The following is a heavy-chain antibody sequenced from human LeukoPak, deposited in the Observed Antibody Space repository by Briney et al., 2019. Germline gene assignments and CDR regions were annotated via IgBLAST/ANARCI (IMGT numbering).Heavy chain of an antibody. CDR3: ARGGYSYGLQRYFDY. J-gene: IGHJ4*02. D-gene: IGHD5-18*01. V-gene: IGHV4-61*02. Sequence: SETLSLTCTVSGGSISSGSYYWSWIRQPAGKGLEWIGRIYTSGSTNYNPSLKSRVTISVDTFKNQFSLKLSSVTAPDTAVYYCARGGYSYGLQRYFDYWGQGTLVTVSS. CDR1: GGSISSGSYY. CDR2: IYTSGST.